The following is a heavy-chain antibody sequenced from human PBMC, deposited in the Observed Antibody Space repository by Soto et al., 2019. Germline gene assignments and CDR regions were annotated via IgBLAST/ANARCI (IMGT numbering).Heavy chain of an antibody. J-gene: IGHJ6*02. CDR1: GYTFTSYA. Sequence: ASVKVSCKASGYTFTSYAMHWVSQAPGQRLEWMGWINAGNGNTKYSQKFQGRVTITRDTSASTAYMELSSLRSEGTAVYYCARDLIVGHNRSPPYYYYGMDVWGQGTTVTVS. D-gene: IGHD1-26*01. CDR2: INAGNGNT. V-gene: IGHV1-3*01. CDR3: ARDLIVGHNRSPPYYYYGMDV.